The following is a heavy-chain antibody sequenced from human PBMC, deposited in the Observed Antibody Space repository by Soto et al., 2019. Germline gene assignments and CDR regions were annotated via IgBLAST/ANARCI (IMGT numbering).Heavy chain of an antibody. Sequence: PSETLSLSCTVCGGSISSSSYYWAWVRQPPGKGLEWIGSVYYSGTTYYNPSLKSRVTISEDTSKNQFSLRLSSVTAADTAVFYCARLSPLIIAGSAYYHSMDVWGQGAPVTVSS. D-gene: IGHD3-10*01. CDR2: VYYSGTT. V-gene: IGHV4-39*01. J-gene: IGHJ6*02. CDR3: ARLSPLIIAGSAYYHSMDV. CDR1: GGSISSSSYY.